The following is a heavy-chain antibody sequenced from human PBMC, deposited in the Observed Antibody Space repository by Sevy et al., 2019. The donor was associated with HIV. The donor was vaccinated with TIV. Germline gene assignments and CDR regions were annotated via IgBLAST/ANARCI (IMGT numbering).Heavy chain of an antibody. V-gene: IGHV3-48*02. D-gene: IGHD4-17*01. CDR3: ARSDYGDYVGWFDP. CDR2: ISGTGSTI. CDR1: GFTFSSSI. Sequence: GGSLRLSCAASGFTFSSSIINWVRQAPGKGLEWVSSISGTGSTIYYADSVKGRFTISRDNAKNSLYLKMHSLRDEDTAVYYCARSDYGDYVGWFDPWGQGTLVTVSS. J-gene: IGHJ5*02.